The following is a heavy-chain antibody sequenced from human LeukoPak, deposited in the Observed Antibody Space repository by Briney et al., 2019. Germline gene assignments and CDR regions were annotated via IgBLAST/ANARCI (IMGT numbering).Heavy chain of an antibody. CDR1: GLTLSGYW. CDR3: VYCSGGSCYSEPHFDY. Sequence: GGSLRLSCAASGLTLSGYWMHWVRQAPGKGLVWVSRINGDASSTSYADSVKGRFTISRDNAKSTLYLQMNSLRAEDTAVYYCVYCSGGSCYSEPHFDYWGQGTLVAVSS. D-gene: IGHD2-15*01. J-gene: IGHJ4*02. CDR2: INGDASST. V-gene: IGHV3-74*01.